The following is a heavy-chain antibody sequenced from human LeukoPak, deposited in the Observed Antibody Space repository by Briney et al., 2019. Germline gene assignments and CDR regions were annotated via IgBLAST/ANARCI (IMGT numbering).Heavy chain of an antibody. Sequence: PGGSLRLSCAASGFTFSSYGMHWVRQAPGKGLEWVAFIRYDGSNKYYADSVKGRSTISRDNSKNTLYLQMNSLRAEDTAVYYCAKEQGGYCSSTSCYYDAFDIWGQGTMVTVSS. V-gene: IGHV3-30*02. J-gene: IGHJ3*02. D-gene: IGHD2-2*01. CDR3: AKEQGGYCSSTSCYYDAFDI. CDR1: GFTFSSYG. CDR2: IRYDGSNK.